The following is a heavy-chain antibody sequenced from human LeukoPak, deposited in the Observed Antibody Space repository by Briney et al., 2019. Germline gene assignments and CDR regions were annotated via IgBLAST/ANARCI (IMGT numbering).Heavy chain of an antibody. Sequence: PGGSLRLSCAASGFTFSSYSMNWVRQAPGKGLEGGSSISSSSSYIYYADSVKGRFTISRDNAKNSMYLQMNSLRAEDTAVYYCARPASDYDILTGYTPAYYFDYWGQGTLVTVSS. CDR2: ISSSSSYI. J-gene: IGHJ4*02. D-gene: IGHD3-9*01. V-gene: IGHV3-21*01. CDR3: ARPASDYDILTGYTPAYYFDY. CDR1: GFTFSSYS.